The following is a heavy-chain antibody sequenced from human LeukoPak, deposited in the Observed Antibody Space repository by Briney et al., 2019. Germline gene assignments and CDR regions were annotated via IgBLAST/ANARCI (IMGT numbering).Heavy chain of an antibody. CDR2: IIPIFGTA. J-gene: IGHJ6*02. Sequence: SVTVSCKASGGTFSSYAISWVRQAPGQGLEWMGGIIPIFGTANYAQKFQGRVTITADESTSTAYMELSSLRSEDTAVYYCARGIVVVVAATRGYYYGMDVWGQGTTVTVSS. D-gene: IGHD2-15*01. CDR1: GGTFSSYA. V-gene: IGHV1-69*13. CDR3: ARGIVVVVAATRGYYYGMDV.